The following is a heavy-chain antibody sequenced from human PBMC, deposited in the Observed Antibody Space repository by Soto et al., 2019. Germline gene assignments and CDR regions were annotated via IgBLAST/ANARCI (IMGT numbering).Heavy chain of an antibody. J-gene: IGHJ4*02. CDR3: AKAKNGSNWDNRPPFDY. D-gene: IGHD7-27*01. Sequence: GGSLSLSCEASGFTLRNYAMTWVRLAPRKGLEWVYLISANDAGTYYAESVKTRFTISTDQSRNTVYLQMDSLRAEDTAIYYCAKAKNGSNWDNRPPFDYWGQGTLVTVSS. V-gene: IGHV3-23*01. CDR1: GFTLRNYA. CDR2: ISANDAGT.